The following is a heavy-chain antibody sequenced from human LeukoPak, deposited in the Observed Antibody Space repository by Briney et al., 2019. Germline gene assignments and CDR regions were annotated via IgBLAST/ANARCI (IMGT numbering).Heavy chain of an antibody. CDR1: RGSFSGYY. D-gene: IGHD2-2*01. CDR2: INPSGST. Sequence: SETLSLTCAVYRGSFSGYYWSWIRQPPGKGLEWIGEINPSGSTNYNPSLKSRVTISVDTSKNQFSLKLSSVTAADTAVYYCARAPHSSTSCFDLWGRGTLVTVSS. V-gene: IGHV4-34*01. CDR3: ARAPHSSTSCFDL. J-gene: IGHJ2*01.